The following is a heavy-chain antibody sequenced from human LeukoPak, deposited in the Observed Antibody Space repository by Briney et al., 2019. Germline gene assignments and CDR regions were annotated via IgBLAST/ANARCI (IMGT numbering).Heavy chain of an antibody. V-gene: IGHV4-34*01. CDR3: ARATSIVGATICLDY. CDR2: INHSGST. Sequence: SETLSHTCAVYGGSFSGYYWSWIRQPPGKGLEWIGEINHSGSTNYNPSLKSRVTISVDTSKNQFSLKLSSVTAADTAVYYCARATSIVGATICLDYWGQGTLVTVSS. CDR1: GGSFSGYY. J-gene: IGHJ4*02. D-gene: IGHD1-26*01.